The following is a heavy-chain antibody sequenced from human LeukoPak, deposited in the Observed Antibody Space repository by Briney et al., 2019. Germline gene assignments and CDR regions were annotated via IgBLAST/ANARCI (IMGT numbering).Heavy chain of an antibody. V-gene: IGHV4-39*01. CDR1: GGSISSSSYY. CDR2: IYYSGST. D-gene: IGHD5-12*01. J-gene: IGHJ4*02. Sequence: SETLSLTCTVSGGSISSSSYYWGWIRQPPGKGLEWIGSIYYSGSTYYNPSLKSRVTISVDTSKNQFSLKLSSVTAADTAVYYCARHEYSGYDYGFDYWGQGTLVTVSS. CDR3: ARHEYSGYDYGFDY.